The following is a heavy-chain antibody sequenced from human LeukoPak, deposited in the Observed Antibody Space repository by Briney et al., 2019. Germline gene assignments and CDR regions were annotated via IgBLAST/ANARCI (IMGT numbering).Heavy chain of an antibody. CDR2: ISWNSGSI. J-gene: IGHJ3*02. CDR3: ARVQARMATHITRGAFDI. Sequence: SGGGLVQPGRSLRLSCAASGFTFDDYAMHWVRQAPGKGLEWVSGISWNSGSIGYADSVKGRFTISRDNAKNSLYLQMNSLRAEDTAVYYCARVQARMATHITRGAFDIWGQGTMVTVSS. CDR1: GFTFDDYA. V-gene: IGHV3-9*01. D-gene: IGHD5-12*01.